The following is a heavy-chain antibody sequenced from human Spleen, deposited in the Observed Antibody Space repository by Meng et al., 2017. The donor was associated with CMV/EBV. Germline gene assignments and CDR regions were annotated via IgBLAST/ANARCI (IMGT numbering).Heavy chain of an antibody. Sequence: GGSLRLSCAASGFTFSSYSMNWVRQAPGKGLEWVAVISYDGSNKYYADSVKGRFTISRDNSKNTLYLQMNSLRAEDTAVYYCAGRGSRRIVVAGSYGMDVWGQGTTVTVSS. D-gene: IGHD2-2*01. V-gene: IGHV3-30*03. CDR1: GFTFSSYS. J-gene: IGHJ6*02. CDR3: AGRGSRRIVVAGSYGMDV. CDR2: ISYDGSNK.